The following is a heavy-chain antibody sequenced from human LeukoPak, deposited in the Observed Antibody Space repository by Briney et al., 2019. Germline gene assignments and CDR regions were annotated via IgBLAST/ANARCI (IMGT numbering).Heavy chain of an antibody. CDR3: AKSAGGKTASFGY. D-gene: IGHD1-26*01. V-gene: IGHV3-23*01. Sequence: GGSLRLSCAASGFTFSSYAMSWVRQAPGKGLEWVSAISGMVGSTYYADSVKGRFTISRDNSKNTLYRKMNSLRAEDKAVYYCAKSAGGKTASFGYWGQGTLVTVSS. CDR1: GFTFSSYA. J-gene: IGHJ4*02. CDR2: ISGMVGST.